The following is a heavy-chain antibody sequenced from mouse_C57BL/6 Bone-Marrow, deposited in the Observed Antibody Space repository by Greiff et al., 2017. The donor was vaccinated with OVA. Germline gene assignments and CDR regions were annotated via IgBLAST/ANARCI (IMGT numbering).Heavy chain of an antibody. Sequence: EVMLVESGGDLVKPGGSLKLSCAASGFTFSSYGMSWVRQTPDKRLEWVATISSGGSYTYYPDSVKGRFTISRDNAKNTLYLQMSSLKSEDTAMYYCARRLDYYGSSFWYFDVWGTGTTVTVSS. D-gene: IGHD1-1*01. V-gene: IGHV5-6*02. CDR3: ARRLDYYGSSFWYFDV. J-gene: IGHJ1*03. CDR2: ISSGGSYT. CDR1: GFTFSSYG.